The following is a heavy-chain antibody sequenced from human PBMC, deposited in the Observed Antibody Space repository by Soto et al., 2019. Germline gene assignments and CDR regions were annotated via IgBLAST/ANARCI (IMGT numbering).Heavy chain of an antibody. Sequence: EVQLLESGGGLVQPGGSLRLSCAASGFTFSSYAMSWVRQAPGKGLEWVSAIRGSGGSTYYADSVKGRFTISRDNSKNTLDLQMNSLRAEDTAVYYCAKGARVRDIVVVVAATVFDYWGQGTLVTVSS. CDR3: AKGARVRDIVVVVAATVFDY. CDR2: IRGSGGST. J-gene: IGHJ4*02. CDR1: GFTFSSYA. V-gene: IGHV3-23*01. D-gene: IGHD2-15*01.